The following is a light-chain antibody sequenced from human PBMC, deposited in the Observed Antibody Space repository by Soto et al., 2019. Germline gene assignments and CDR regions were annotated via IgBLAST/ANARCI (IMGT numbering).Light chain of an antibody. V-gene: IGLV2-11*01. Sequence: QSALTQPRSVSGSPGQSITISCTGTSSDVGDYNYVSWYQQHPGKVPKLMIYDVSKRPSGVPDRFSGSKSGNTASLTISGLQAEDEADYYCCSDAGTYIGVFGGGTKLTVL. CDR3: CSDAGTYIGV. CDR1: SSDVGDYNY. CDR2: DVS. J-gene: IGLJ3*02.